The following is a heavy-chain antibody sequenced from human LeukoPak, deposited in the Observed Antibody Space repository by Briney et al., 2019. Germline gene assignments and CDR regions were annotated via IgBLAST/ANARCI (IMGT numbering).Heavy chain of an antibody. CDR2: MSWNSGSI. J-gene: IGHJ3*02. V-gene: IGHV3-9*01. CDR3: ANDLNEYSSSYAFDI. CDR1: GFTFDDYA. D-gene: IGHD6-6*01. Sequence: GGSLRLSCAVSGFTFDDYAMHWVRQAPGKGLEWVSGMSWNSGSIGYADSVKGRFTISRDNAKNSLYLQMNSLRAEDTASYYCANDLNEYSSSYAFDIWGQGTMVTVSS.